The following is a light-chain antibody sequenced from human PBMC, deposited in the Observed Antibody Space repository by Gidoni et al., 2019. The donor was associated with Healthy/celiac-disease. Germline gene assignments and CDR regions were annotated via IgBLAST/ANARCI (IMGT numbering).Light chain of an antibody. CDR3: QTWGTGIWV. Sequence: QLVLTQSPSASASLGASVKLTCPLSSGHSSSAIAWPQQQPEKGPRYLMKLNSDGSHSKGDGIPDRFSGSSSGAERYLTISSLQSEDEADYYCQTWGTGIWVFGGGTKLTVL. J-gene: IGLJ3*02. V-gene: IGLV4-69*01. CDR2: LNSDGSH. CDR1: SGHSSSA.